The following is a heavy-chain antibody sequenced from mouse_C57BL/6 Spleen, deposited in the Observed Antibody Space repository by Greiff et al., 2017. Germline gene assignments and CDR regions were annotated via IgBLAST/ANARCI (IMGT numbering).Heavy chain of an antibody. D-gene: IGHD3-2*02. CDR2: INYDGSST. CDR1: GFTFSDYY. Sequence: EVQLVESEGGLVQPGSSMKLSCTASGFTFSDYYMAWVRQVPEKGLDWVANINYDGSSTYYLDSLKSRFIISRDNAKNILYLQMSSLKSEDTATYYCARVRQLRLFDYWGQGTTLTVSS. CDR3: ARVRQLRLFDY. J-gene: IGHJ2*01. V-gene: IGHV5-16*01.